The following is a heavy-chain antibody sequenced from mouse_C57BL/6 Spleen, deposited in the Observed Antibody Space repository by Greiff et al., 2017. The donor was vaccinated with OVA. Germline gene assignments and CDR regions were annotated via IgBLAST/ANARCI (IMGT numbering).Heavy chain of an antibody. CDR2: ISDGGSYT. Sequence: GQLVESGGGLVKPGGSLKLSCAASGFTFSSYAMSWVRQTPEKRLEWVATISDGGSYTYYPDNVKGRFTISRDNAKNNLYLQMSHLKSEDTAMYYCARDRTTVVATSGYFDVWGTGTTVTVSS. CDR1: GFTFSSYA. V-gene: IGHV5-4*01. J-gene: IGHJ1*03. CDR3: ARDRTTVVATSGYFDV. D-gene: IGHD1-1*01.